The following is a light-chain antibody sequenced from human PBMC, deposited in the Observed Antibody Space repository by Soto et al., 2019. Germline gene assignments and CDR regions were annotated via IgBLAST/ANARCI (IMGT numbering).Light chain of an antibody. Sequence: PVEIATLSFIASQSISSTYLACYQRKPGQAPSLVIDGASSRATGIPDRFNGRGSGRDFTLTISRLEPEDFAVYYCQQYGSSPNTFGGGTKVDIK. CDR1: QSISSTY. J-gene: IGKJ4*01. CDR2: GAS. CDR3: QQYGSSPNT. V-gene: IGKV3-20*01.